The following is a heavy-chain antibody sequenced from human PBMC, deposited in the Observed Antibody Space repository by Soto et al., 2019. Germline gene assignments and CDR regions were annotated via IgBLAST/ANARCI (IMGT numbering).Heavy chain of an antibody. CDR3: ARVGSTIFHFDY. J-gene: IGHJ4*02. Sequence: ASVKVSCKASGYTFTGYYMHWVRQAPGQGLEWMGWINPNSGGTNYAQKFQGWVTMTRDMSISTAYMELSRLRSDDTAVYYCARVGSTIFHFDYWGQGTLVTVSS. CDR1: GYTFTGYY. D-gene: IGHD3-3*01. V-gene: IGHV1-2*04. CDR2: INPNSGGT.